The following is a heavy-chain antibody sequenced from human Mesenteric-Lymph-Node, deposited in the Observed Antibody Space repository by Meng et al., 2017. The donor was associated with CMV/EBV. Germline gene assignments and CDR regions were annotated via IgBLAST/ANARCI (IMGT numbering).Heavy chain of an antibody. CDR3: ATDLEKIIGNKYYYAQDV. CDR2: IFYAGTT. J-gene: IGHJ6*02. V-gene: IGHV4-39*07. Sequence: SETLSLTCDVSGASITSGNYYCDWIRQSPGKGLEWIGTIFYAGTTYYNPSLRSRLSISVDTSKNQFSLSLRSVTAADTAVYYCATDLEKIIGNKYYYAQDVWGQGITVTVSS. D-gene: IGHD5-24*01. CDR1: GASITSGNYY.